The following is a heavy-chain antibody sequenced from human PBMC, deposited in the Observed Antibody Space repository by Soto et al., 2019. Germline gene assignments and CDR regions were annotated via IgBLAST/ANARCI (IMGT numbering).Heavy chain of an antibody. CDR2: ISGSSDRT. CDR1: GFTLRNYA. D-gene: IGHD5-12*01. CDR3: EGSWT. J-gene: IGHJ3*01. Sequence: EVQVLESGGDVVQRGGPLTLSCAACGFTLRNYAMSWVRQAPGKALEWVSGISGSSDRTYYADSVKGRFTISKDTSSNTLYLQMNSLRVEDTAVYHCEGSWTWGQGTMVTVSS. V-gene: IGHV3-23*01.